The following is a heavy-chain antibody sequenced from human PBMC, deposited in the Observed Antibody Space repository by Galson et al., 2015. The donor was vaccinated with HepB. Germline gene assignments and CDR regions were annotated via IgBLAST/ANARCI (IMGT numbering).Heavy chain of an antibody. CDR1: GLTFSGCS. D-gene: IGHD4/OR15-4a*01. V-gene: IGHV3-48*02. Sequence: SLRLSCAASGLTFSGCSMNWVRQAPGKGLEWVSNISSRGTGIHYADSVKGRFTISRDNDKNSLYLQMNSLRDEDTAVYFCARATYGGWNGFDYWGQGTLVTVSS. CDR3: ARATYGGWNGFDY. CDR2: ISSRGTGI. J-gene: IGHJ4*02.